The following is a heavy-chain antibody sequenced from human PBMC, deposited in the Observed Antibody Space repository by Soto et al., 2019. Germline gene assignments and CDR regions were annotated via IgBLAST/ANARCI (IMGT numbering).Heavy chain of an antibody. CDR3: ARDSRTGCSSTDCYMS. V-gene: IGHV4-4*02. CDR1: GDSISSGAR. D-gene: IGHD2-2*01. Sequence: SDTLSLTCAVSGDSISSGARWRRVRQSPGKGLQWIGEIYHRGNTRNNPSLKSRVTMSVDKSNNQFSLNLMSVTAADTATYYCARDSRTGCSSTDCYMSWGRGILVTVSS. J-gene: IGHJ1*01. CDR2: IYHRGNT.